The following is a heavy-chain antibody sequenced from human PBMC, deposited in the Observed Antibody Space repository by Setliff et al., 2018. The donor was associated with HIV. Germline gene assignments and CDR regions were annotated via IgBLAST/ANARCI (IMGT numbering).Heavy chain of an antibody. J-gene: IGHJ4*02. V-gene: IGHV4-4*09. CDR3: AGGLHYGLGKFGY. D-gene: IGHD3-10*01. CDR2: IYTSGST. CDR1: GGSISSYY. Sequence: PSETLSLTCTVSGGSISSYYWTWIRQPPGKGLEWIGYIYTSGSTNYNPSLKSRVTISVDTSKNQFSPKLSSVTAADTAVYYCAGGLHYGLGKFGYWGQGTLVTVSS.